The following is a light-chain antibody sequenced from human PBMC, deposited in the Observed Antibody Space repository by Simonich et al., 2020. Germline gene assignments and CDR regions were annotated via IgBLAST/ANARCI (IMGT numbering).Light chain of an antibody. CDR2: EVS. J-gene: IGKJ1*01. CDR3: MQGTHWPWT. V-gene: IGKV2-29*03. CDR1: QSLLHSDGKTY. Sequence: DIVMTQSPLSLSVTPGQPASISCNSSQSLLHSDGKTYLYWYLQKPRQSPQLLIYEVSNRVSGVPDRFSGSGSGTDFTLKISRVEAEDVGVYYCMQGTHWPWTFGQGTKVEIK.